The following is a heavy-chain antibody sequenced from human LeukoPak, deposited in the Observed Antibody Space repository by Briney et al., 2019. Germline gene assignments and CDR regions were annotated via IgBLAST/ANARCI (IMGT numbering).Heavy chain of an antibody. J-gene: IGHJ4*02. CDR2: ISGDGGST. D-gene: IGHD1-7*01. CDR3: SKVIDKWNYAIFEY. CDR1: GFTFDDYA. V-gene: IGHV3-43*02. Sequence: GGSLRLSCAASGFTFDDYAMDSVRQTPGKGLEWVSLISGDGGSTYYADSVKGRFTISRDNSKNSLYLQMNSLRTEDTALYYCSKVIDKWNYAIFEYWGQGTLVTVSS.